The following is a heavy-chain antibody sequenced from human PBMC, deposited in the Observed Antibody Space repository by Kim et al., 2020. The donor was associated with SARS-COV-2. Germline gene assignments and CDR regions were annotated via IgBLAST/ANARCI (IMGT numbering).Heavy chain of an antibody. CDR1: GFTFSSYE. CDR2: ISGTGNTL. Sequence: GGSLRLSCVASGFTFSSYEMNWVRQAPGKGLEWVAYISGTGNTLDYADSVKGRFTISRDNADNSLYLQMNSLRAEDTALYYCARGYSSSWYERWSADGYQDAFDIWCRGTMVTVSS. CDR3: ARGYSSSWYERWSADGYQDAFDI. J-gene: IGHJ3*02. V-gene: IGHV3-48*03. D-gene: IGHD6-13*01.